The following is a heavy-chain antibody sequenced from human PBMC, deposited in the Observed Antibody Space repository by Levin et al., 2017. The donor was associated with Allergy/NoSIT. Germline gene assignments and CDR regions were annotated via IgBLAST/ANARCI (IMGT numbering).Heavy chain of an antibody. Sequence: PGGSLRLSCAVSGFTFSDYYMSWIRQAPGKGLEWVSYISSTSSYTNYADSVKGRFTISRDNAKNSLYLQMNSLRAEDTAVYYCARPPRSDSSGWWDYWGQGTLVTVSS. D-gene: IGHD6-19*01. J-gene: IGHJ4*02. CDR1: GFTFSDYY. CDR3: ARPPRSDSSGWWDY. CDR2: ISSTSSYT. V-gene: IGHV3-11*03.